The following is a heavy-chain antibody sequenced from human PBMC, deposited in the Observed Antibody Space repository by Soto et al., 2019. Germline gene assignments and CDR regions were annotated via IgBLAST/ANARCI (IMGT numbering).Heavy chain of an antibody. J-gene: IGHJ4*02. CDR1: GFNFNNHA. V-gene: IGHV3-30-3*01. Sequence: QVQLVESGGGVVQPGRSLRLSCAASGFNFNNHAMHWVRQAPGKGLEWVAVTSYDGSIKFYPDSVEGRFTISRENSKNRVYLQINSLSPEDTAGNNFARGADRTFAYWGQGTLVTVPS. CDR3: ARGADRTFAY. CDR2: TSYDGSIK.